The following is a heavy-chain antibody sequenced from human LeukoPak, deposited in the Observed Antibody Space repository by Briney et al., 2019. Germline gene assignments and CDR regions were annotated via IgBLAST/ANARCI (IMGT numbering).Heavy chain of an antibody. CDR1: GGSFSGYY. V-gene: IGHV4-34*01. CDR2: INHSGST. CDR3: ARSEYSYGADAFDI. D-gene: IGHD5-18*01. J-gene: IGHJ3*02. Sequence: SETLSLTCAVYGGSFSGYYWSWIRQPPGKGLEWIGEINHSGSTNYNPSLKSRVTMSVDTSKNQFSLKLSSVTAADTAVYYCARSEYSYGADAFDIWGQGTMVTVSS.